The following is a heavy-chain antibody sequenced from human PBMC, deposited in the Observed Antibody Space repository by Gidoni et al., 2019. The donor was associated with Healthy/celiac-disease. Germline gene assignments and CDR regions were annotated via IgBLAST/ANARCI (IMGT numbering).Heavy chain of an antibody. J-gene: IGHJ3*02. D-gene: IGHD3-22*01. CDR3: ARDFDSSGYFDAFDI. CDR1: GFTFSSYW. Sequence: EVQLVESGGGLVQPGGSLRLSCAASGFTFSSYWMSWVRQAPGKGLEWVANIKQDGSEKYYVDSVKGRFTISRDNAKNSLYLQMNSLRAEDTAVYYCARDFDSSGYFDAFDIWGQGTMVTVSS. CDR2: IKQDGSEK. V-gene: IGHV3-7*04.